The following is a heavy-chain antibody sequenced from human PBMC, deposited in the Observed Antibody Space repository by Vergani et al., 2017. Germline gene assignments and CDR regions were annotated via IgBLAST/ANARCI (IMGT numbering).Heavy chain of an antibody. J-gene: IGHJ6*03. Sequence: QVQLVQSGAEVKKPGASVKVSCKASGYTFTSYGISWVRQAPGQGLEWMGWISAYNGNTNYAQKLQGRVTMTTDTSTSTAYMELRSLRSDDTAVYYCAGDQAAAAPTNYYYYYMDFWGKGTTVTVSS. CDR1: GYTFTSYG. V-gene: IGHV1-18*04. D-gene: IGHD6-13*01. CDR2: ISAYNGNT. CDR3: AGDQAAAAPTNYYYYYMDF.